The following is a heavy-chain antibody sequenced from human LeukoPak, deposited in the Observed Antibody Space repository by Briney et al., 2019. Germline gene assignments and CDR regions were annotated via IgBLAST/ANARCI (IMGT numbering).Heavy chain of an antibody. CDR2: IYYSGST. V-gene: IGHV4-39*07. CDR3: ARVRAAAIPYYFDY. Sequence: SETLSLTRTVSGGSLTSSSYYWGWIRQPPQKGLEWTGSIYYSGSTYYSPSLKSRVTISLDTSKNQFSLKLRSVTAADTAAYYCARVRAAAIPYYFDYWGQGTLVTVSS. J-gene: IGHJ4*02. CDR1: GGSLTSSSYY. D-gene: IGHD6-13*01.